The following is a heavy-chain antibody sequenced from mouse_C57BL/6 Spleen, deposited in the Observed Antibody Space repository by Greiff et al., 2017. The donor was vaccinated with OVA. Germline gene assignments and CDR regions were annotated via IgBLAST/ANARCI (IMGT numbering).Heavy chain of an antibody. V-gene: IGHV1-55*01. CDR2: IYPGSGST. CDR1: GYTFTSYW. CDR3: ARDPYYFDY. Sequence: VQLQKSGAELVKPGASVKMSCKASGYTFTSYWITWVKQRPGQGLEWIGDIYPGSGSTNYNEKFKSKATLTVDTSSSTAYMQLSSLTSEDSAVYYCARDPYYFDYWGQGTTLTVSS. J-gene: IGHJ2*01.